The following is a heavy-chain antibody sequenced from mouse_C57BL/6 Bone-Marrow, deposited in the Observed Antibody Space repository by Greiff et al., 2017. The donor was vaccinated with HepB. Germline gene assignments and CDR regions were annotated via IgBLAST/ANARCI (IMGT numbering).Heavy chain of an antibody. V-gene: IGHV3-6*01. CDR3: ARVATGGFDY. J-gene: IGHJ2*01. Sequence: EVKLMESGPGLVKPSQSLSLTCSVTGYSITSGYYWNWIRQFPGNKLEWMGYISYDGSNNYNPSLKNRISITRDTSKNQFFLKLNSVTTEDTATYYCARVATGGFDYWGQGTTLTVSS. CDR1: GYSITSGYY. CDR2: ISYDGSN. D-gene: IGHD1-1*01.